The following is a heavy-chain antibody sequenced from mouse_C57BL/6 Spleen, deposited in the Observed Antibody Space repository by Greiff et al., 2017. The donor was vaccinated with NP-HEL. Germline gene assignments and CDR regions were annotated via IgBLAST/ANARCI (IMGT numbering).Heavy chain of an antibody. Sequence: EVQLQQSGPELVKPGASVKIPCKASGYTFTDYNMDWVKQSHGKSLEWIGDINPNNGGTIYNQKFKGKATLTVDKSSSTAYMELRSLTSEDTAVYYCARERGLRRGYYAMDYWGQGTSVTVSS. J-gene: IGHJ4*01. CDR1: GYTFTDYN. CDR3: ARERGLRRGYYAMDY. CDR2: INPNNGGT. V-gene: IGHV1-18*01. D-gene: IGHD2-4*01.